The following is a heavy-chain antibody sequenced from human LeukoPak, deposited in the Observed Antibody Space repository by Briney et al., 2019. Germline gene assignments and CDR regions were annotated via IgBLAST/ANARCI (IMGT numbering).Heavy chain of an antibody. V-gene: IGHV3-53*04. J-gene: IGHJ5*02. CDR1: GFSVSSNY. CDR3: ARATVATGTLWFDT. Sequence: SGGSLRLSGAASGFSVSSNYMTWVRQAPGKGLEWVSVIYGGGDTHYADSVRGRFTISRHTSDNTPYLQMNSLRTEDTAVYYCARATVATGTLWFDTWGQGTLVTVSS. D-gene: IGHD1-1*01. CDR2: IYGGGDT.